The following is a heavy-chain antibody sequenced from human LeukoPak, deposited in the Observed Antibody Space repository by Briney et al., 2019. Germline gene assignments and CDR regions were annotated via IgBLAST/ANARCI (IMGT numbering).Heavy chain of an antibody. Sequence: GGSLRLSCAASGFTFSGYWMHWVRQAPGKGLEWVANIKQDGTVKYYVDSVKGRFTISRDNAKNSLFLQMNSLRAEDTAVYYCARVRCSGGSCYNFDYWGQGTLVTVSS. J-gene: IGHJ4*02. V-gene: IGHV3-7*03. CDR2: IKQDGTVK. CDR3: ARVRCSGGSCYNFDY. D-gene: IGHD2-15*01. CDR1: GFTFSGYW.